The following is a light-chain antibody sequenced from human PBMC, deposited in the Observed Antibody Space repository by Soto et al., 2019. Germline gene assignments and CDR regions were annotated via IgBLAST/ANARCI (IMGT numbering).Light chain of an antibody. CDR3: QQDGSSPYT. CDR1: QSVSSSY. Sequence: EIVLTQSPGTLSLSPGERATLSCRASQSVSSSYLAWYQQKPGQAPRLLIYGASSRATGIPDRFSGSGSGTDFTLTISRLEPEDVAVYYCQQDGSSPYTFGQGTKREIK. J-gene: IGKJ2*01. CDR2: GAS. V-gene: IGKV3-20*01.